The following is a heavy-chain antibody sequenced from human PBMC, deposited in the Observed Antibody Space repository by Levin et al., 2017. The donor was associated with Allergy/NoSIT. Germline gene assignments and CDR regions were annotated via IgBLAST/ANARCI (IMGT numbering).Heavy chain of an antibody. V-gene: IGHV4-59*02. Sequence: SETLSLTCTVSGDFVSSNYWSWIRQSPGKGLEWIGYIYSSGTTKYNPSLESRVTISRDTSKNQFSLRLSSVTAADTAVYYCARSQMRETATGSFDYWGQGTLVTVSS. J-gene: IGHJ4*02. CDR3: ARSQMRETATGSFDY. CDR2: IYSSGTT. D-gene: IGHD5-24*01. CDR1: GDFVSSNY.